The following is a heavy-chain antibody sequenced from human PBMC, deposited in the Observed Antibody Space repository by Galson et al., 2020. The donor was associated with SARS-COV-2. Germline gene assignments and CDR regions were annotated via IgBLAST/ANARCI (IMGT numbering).Heavy chain of an antibody. CDR1: GFTFSSYG. Sequence: QLGESLKISCAASGFTFSSYGMHWVRQAPGKGLEWVAVISYDGSNKYYADSVKGRFTISRDNSKNTLYLQMNSLRAEDTAVYYCAIKSTAQLELWGQGTLVTVSS. V-gene: IGHV3-30*03. D-gene: IGHD1-26*01. CDR3: AIKSTAQLEL. CDR2: ISYDGSNK. J-gene: IGHJ4*02.